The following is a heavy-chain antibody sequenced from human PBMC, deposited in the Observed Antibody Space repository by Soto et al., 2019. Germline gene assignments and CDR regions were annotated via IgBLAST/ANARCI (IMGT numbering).Heavy chain of an antibody. D-gene: IGHD6-19*01. V-gene: IGHV3-30*18. CDR2: ISYDGSNK. J-gene: IGHJ4*02. CDR3: AKVRWGWPISGYFDC. Sequence: GGSLRLSCVASGFTFSSYGMHWVRQAPGKGLEWVAVISYDGSNKYYADSVKGRFTISRDNSKNTLYLQMNSLRAEDTAVYYCAKVRWGWPISGYFDCWGQGTLVTVSS. CDR1: GFTFSSYG.